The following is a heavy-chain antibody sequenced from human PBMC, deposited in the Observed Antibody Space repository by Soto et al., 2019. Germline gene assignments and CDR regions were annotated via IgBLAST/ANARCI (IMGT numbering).Heavy chain of an antibody. V-gene: IGHV3-73*01. CDR3: TRRHSGYTDEYYFDY. J-gene: IGHJ4*02. Sequence: EVQLVESGGGLVQPGGSLKLSRAASGFTFSGSAMHWVRQASGKGLEWVGRIRSKANSYATAYAASVKGRFTISRDDSKNTAYLQMNSLKTEDTAVYYCTRRHSGYTDEYYFDYWGQGTLVTVSS. D-gene: IGHD5-12*01. CDR2: IRSKANSYAT. CDR1: GFTFSGSA.